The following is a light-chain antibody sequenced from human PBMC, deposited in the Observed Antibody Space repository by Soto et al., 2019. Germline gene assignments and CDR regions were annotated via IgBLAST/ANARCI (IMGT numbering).Light chain of an antibody. Sequence: EIVLTQSPGTLSLSPGERATLSCRASQSVSSSYLAWYQQKPGQAPRLLISGASNRATGIPERFSGSGSGTDFTLTISRLEPEDFAVYYCQQYGSSGTFGQGTKVDI. CDR1: QSVSSSY. CDR3: QQYGSSGT. V-gene: IGKV3-20*01. J-gene: IGKJ1*01. CDR2: GAS.